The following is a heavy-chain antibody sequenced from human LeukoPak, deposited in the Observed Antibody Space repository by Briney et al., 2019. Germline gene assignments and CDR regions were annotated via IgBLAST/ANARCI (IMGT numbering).Heavy chain of an antibody. CDR1: GFTISSNS. CDR2: ISHDGSNK. V-gene: IGHV3-30*03. J-gene: IGHJ6*02. CDR3: ARGGYYAMDV. Sequence: GGSLRLSCAASGFTISSNSMTWVRQAPGEGLEWVAVISHDGSNKFYVDSVKGRFTISRDNSQNTLYLQMNRLRGEDTAVYYCARGGYYAMDVWGQGTTVTVSS.